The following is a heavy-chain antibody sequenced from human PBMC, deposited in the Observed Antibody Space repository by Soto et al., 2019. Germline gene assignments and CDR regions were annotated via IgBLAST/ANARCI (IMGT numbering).Heavy chain of an antibody. D-gene: IGHD6-6*01. Sequence: QVQLVESGGGVVQPGRSLRLSCAASGFTFSSYAMHWVRQAPGKGLEWVAVISYDGSNKYYADSVKGRFTISRDNSKNTLYLQMNSLRAEDTSVYYCARDLNEYSSRGYFDYWGQGTLVTVSS. CDR1: GFTFSSYA. CDR2: ISYDGSNK. V-gene: IGHV3-30-3*01. J-gene: IGHJ4*02. CDR3: ARDLNEYSSRGYFDY.